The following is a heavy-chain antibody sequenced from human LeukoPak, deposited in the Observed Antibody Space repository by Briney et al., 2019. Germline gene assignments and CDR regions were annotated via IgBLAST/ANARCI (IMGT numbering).Heavy chain of an antibody. D-gene: IGHD5-18*01. CDR1: GGTFSSYT. Sequence: SVKVSCKASGGTFSSYTISWVRQAPGQGLEWMGRIIPILGIANYAQKFQGRVTITADKSTSTAYIELSSLRSEDTAVYYCAREEEYSYGYGSVYYYYYMDVWGKGTTVTVSS. CDR2: IIPILGIA. CDR3: AREEEYSYGYGSVYYYYYMDV. V-gene: IGHV1-69*04. J-gene: IGHJ6*03.